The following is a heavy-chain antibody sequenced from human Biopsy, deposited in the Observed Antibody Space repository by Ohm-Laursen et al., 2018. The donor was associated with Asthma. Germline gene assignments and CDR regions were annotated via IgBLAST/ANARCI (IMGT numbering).Heavy chain of an antibody. J-gene: IGHJ5*02. Sequence: SDTLSLTCTVSGDSLRSTNYWAWVRQPPGNRLEWIGSVYHSGETYYSSSLSSRLTMSVDTSRNQFSLRLTSVTAADTAVYFCARHWSGNGWHDMYTWFDPWGLGTLVTVSS. V-gene: IGHV4-39*01. D-gene: IGHD1-1*01. CDR3: ARHWSGNGWHDMYTWFDP. CDR1: GDSLRSTNY. CDR2: VYHSGET.